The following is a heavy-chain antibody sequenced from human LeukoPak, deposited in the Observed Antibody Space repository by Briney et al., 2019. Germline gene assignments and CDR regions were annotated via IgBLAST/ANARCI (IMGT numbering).Heavy chain of an antibody. J-gene: IGHJ5*01. Sequence: SETLSLTCGVSGDSLSTMTWWDWVRQSPGKGLQWIGEIYHSGTTNYNPSLQSRITMSLDTSRNQFSLTLTSVTAADTAVYYCVKKGYGTRGWFDSWGPGIAVTVSS. D-gene: IGHD3-16*01. CDR1: GDSLSTMTW. V-gene: IGHV4-4*02. CDR2: IYHSGTT. CDR3: VKKGYGTRGWFDS.